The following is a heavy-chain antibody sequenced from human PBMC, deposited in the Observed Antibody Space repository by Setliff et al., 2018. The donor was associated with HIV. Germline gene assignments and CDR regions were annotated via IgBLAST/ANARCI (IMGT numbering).Heavy chain of an antibody. CDR3: AKDRSGSYRTFDY. CDR2: VYYSGST. Sequence: PLETLSLTCTVSGGSISSSSYCWGWIRQPPGKGLEWIGSVYYSGSTYYNPSLKSRVTISMDTSKNQFSLKLNSVTAADTAVYYCAKDRSGSYRTFDYWGPGILVTVSS. D-gene: IGHD1-26*01. J-gene: IGHJ4*02. CDR1: GGSISSSSYC. V-gene: IGHV4-39*07.